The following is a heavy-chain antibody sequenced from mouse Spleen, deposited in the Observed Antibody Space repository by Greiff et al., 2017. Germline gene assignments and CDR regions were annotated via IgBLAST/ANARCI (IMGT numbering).Heavy chain of an antibody. D-gene: IGHD2-1*01. V-gene: IGHV2-6*03. J-gene: IGHJ4*01. CDR3: ARLLHGDYYAMDY. CDR2: IWSDGST. CDR1: GFSLTSYG. Sequence: VKVEESGPGLVAPSQSLSITCTVSGFSLTSYGVHWVRQPPGKGLEWLVVIWSDGSTTYNSALKSRLSISKDNSKSQVFLKMNSLQTDDTAMYYCARLLHGDYYAMDYWGQGTSVTVSS.